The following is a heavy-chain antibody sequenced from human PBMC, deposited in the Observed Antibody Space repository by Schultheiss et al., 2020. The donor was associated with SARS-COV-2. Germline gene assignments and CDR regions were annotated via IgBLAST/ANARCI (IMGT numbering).Heavy chain of an antibody. Sequence: SQTLSLTCAVSGYSISSGYYWGWIRQPPGKGLEWIGEIYHSGSTNYNPSLKSRVTISVDTSKNQFSLKLSSVTAADTAVYYCALRYCSSTSCYSNHNWFDPWGQGTLVTVSS. D-gene: IGHD2-2*01. CDR1: GYSISSGYY. J-gene: IGHJ5*02. V-gene: IGHV4-38-2*01. CDR3: ALRYCSSTSCYSNHNWFDP. CDR2: IYHSGST.